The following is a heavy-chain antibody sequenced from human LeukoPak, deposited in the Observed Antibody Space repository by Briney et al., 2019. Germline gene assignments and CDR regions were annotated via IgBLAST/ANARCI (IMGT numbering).Heavy chain of an antibody. J-gene: IGHJ4*02. CDR2: IYYSGST. D-gene: IGHD2-8*01. CDR3: ARMRRAEVGVHDY. CDR1: GGSISSYY. V-gene: IGHV4-59*01. Sequence: VKPSETLPLTCTVSGGSISSYYWSWIRQPPGKGLEWIGYIYYSGSTNYNPSLKSRVAISVDTSKNQFSLKLSSVTAADTAVYYCARMRRAEVGVHDYWGQGTLVTVSS.